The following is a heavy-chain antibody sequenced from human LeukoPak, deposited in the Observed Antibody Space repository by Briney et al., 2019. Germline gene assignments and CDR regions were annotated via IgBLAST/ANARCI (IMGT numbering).Heavy chain of an antibody. V-gene: IGHV3-23*01. J-gene: IGHJ4*02. CDR3: ARRAGAYSHPYDY. Sequence: GGSLRLSCAASGFTFSTYGMTWVRQAPGKGLEWVSAISGSGGSTYYADSVKGRFTISRDNSKNTLYLQMNSLRAEDTAVYYCARRAGAYSHPYDYWGQGTLVTVSS. D-gene: IGHD4/OR15-4a*01. CDR1: GFTFSTYG. CDR2: ISGSGGST.